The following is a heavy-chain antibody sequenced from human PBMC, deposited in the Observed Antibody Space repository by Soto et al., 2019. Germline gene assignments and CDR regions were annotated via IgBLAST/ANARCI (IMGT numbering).Heavy chain of an antibody. V-gene: IGHV1-8*01. D-gene: IGHD5-12*01. CDR1: GYPFTDYD. J-gene: IGHJ4*02. CDR3: TRATVAIGDYCDD. Sequence: QVQLVQSGAEVKKPGASVKVSCKASGYPFTDYDINWVRQAPGQGLEWMGWINSYSGNTGYAQKFRGRVTMTSDTSLTSTYLELSSLTSDDTAVYYCTRATVAIGDYCDDWGQGTLVTVSS. CDR2: INSYSGNT.